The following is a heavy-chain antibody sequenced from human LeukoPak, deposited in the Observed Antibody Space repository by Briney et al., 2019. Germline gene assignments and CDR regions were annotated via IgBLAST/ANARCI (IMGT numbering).Heavy chain of an antibody. J-gene: IGHJ4*02. CDR2: ISGSGGST. V-gene: IGHV3-23*01. CDR1: GFTFSSYA. Sequence: PGGSLRLSCAASGFTFSSYAMSWVRQAPGKGLEWVSAISGSGGSTYYADSVKGRFTISRDNSKNTLYLQMNSLRAEDTAVYYWAKDLRFCGGGGSSGGQEPLVTVSS. CDR3: AKDLRFCGGGGSS. D-gene: IGHD2-15*01.